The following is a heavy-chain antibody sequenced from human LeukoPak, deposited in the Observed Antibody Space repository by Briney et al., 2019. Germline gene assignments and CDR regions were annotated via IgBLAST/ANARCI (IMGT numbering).Heavy chain of an antibody. J-gene: IGHJ6*02. V-gene: IGHV1-18*01. CDR1: GYTFTSYG. CDR2: ISAYNGNT. Sequence: ASVKVSCKASGYTFTSYGISWVRQAPGQGLEWMGWISAYNGNTNYAQKLQGRVTMTTDTSTSTAYMELRSLRSDDTAVYYCASDLSGSYYSNYYYYGVDVWGQGTTVTVSS. CDR3: ASDLSGSYYSNYYYYGVDV. D-gene: IGHD1-26*01.